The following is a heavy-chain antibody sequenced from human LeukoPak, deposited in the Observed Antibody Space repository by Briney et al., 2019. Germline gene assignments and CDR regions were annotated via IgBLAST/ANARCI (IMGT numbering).Heavy chain of an antibody. CDR3: AKDIVDTAMVTSSFDY. CDR1: GFTFADYA. D-gene: IGHD5-18*01. J-gene: IGHJ4*02. CDR2: ISWNSGSI. Sequence: GGSLRLSCAASGFTFADYAMHWVRQAPGKGLEWVSGISWNSGSIGYADSVKGRFTISRDNAKNSLYLQMNSLRAEDTALYYCAKDIVDTAMVTSSFDYWGQGTLVTVSS. V-gene: IGHV3-9*01.